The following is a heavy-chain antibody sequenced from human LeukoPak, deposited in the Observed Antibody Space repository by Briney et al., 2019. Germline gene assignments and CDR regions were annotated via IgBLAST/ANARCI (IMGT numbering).Heavy chain of an antibody. V-gene: IGHV4-38-2*02. CDR3: ARGGDSYYYDSSGYFYPDY. D-gene: IGHD3-22*01. Sequence: SETLSLTCTVSGYSISSGYYWGWIRQPPGKGLEWIGSIYHSGSTYYNPSLKSRVTISVDSSKNQFSLKLSSVTAADTAVYYCARGGDSYYYDSSGYFYPDYWGQGILVTVSS. CDR2: IYHSGST. J-gene: IGHJ4*02. CDR1: GYSISSGYY.